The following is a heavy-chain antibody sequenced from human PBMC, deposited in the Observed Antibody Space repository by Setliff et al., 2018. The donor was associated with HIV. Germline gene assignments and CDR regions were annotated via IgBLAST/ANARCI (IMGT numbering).Heavy chain of an antibody. V-gene: IGHV3-74*03. D-gene: IGHD3-16*01. Sequence: PGGSLRLSCAASGFTFSTYWMHWVRQAPGKGLVWVSHINNDGRKTTYADSVKGRFTVSRDNAKNTLYLQMHSLRVEDTAVYYCAAVPWGHSSLIIDHWGQGTPVTVSS. CDR1: GFTFSTYW. CDR2: INNDGRKT. J-gene: IGHJ4*02. CDR3: AAVPWGHSSLIIDH.